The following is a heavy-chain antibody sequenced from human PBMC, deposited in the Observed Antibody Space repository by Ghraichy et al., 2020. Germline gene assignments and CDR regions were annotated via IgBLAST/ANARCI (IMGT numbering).Heavy chain of an antibody. V-gene: IGHV4-59*01. CDR1: GGSISSDY. CDR3: ESMSAFRFDD. J-gene: IGHJ4*02. CDR2: ITHRGTT. D-gene: IGHD3-16*01. Sequence: SETLSLTCTVSGGSISSDYWSWIRQPPGEGLEWIGYITHRGTTSYNPSLNSRVTISVDTSKNLFPLNLSCVTAADTAVYFCESMSAFRFDDWGQGTLVTVSS.